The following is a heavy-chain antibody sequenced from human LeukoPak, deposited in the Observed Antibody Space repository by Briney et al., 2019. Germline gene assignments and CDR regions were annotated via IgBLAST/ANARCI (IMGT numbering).Heavy chain of an antibody. CDR1: GFTFISSV. CDR2: IVVGSGNT. V-gene: IGHV1-58*01. D-gene: IGHD3-16*02. J-gene: IGHJ4*02. CDR3: AAARAGSYLRSVY. Sequence: GTSVKVSCKCAGFTFISSVVQWMRQARGQRLEWIGWIVVGSGNTNYAQKFQERVTITRDMSTSTAYMEQSSLRSEDTAVYYCAAARAGSYLRSVYWGQGTPVTVSS.